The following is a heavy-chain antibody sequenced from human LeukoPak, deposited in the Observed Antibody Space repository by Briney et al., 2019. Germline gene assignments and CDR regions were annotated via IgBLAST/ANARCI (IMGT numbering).Heavy chain of an antibody. CDR2: IIPILGIA. CDR3: ARERDIAAAEKFLDY. D-gene: IGHD6-13*01. V-gene: IGHV1-69*04. J-gene: IGHJ4*02. CDR1: GGTFSSYA. Sequence: SVKVSCKASGGTFSSYAISWVRQAPGQGLEWMGRIIPILGIANYAQKFQGRVTITADKSTSTAYMELSSLRSEDTAEYYCARERDIAAAEKFLDYWGQGTLVTVSS.